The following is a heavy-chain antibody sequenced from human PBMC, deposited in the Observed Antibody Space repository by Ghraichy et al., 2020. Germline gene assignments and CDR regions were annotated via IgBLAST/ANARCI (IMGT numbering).Heavy chain of an antibody. CDR3: ARGTTGTTPPFLDY. V-gene: IGHV4-34*01. CDR1: GGSFSGYY. J-gene: IGHJ4*02. Sequence: SETLSLTCAVYGGSFSGYYWSWIRQPPGKGLEWIGEINHSGSTNYNPSLKSRVTISVDTSKNQFSLKLSSVTAADTAVYYCARGTTGTTPPFLDYWGQGTLVTVSS. D-gene: IGHD1-1*01. CDR2: INHSGST.